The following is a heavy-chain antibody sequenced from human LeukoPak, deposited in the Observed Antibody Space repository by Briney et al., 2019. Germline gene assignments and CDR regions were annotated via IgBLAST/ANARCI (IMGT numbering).Heavy chain of an antibody. V-gene: IGHV3-9*01. J-gene: IGHJ4*02. CDR2: ISWNSGSI. D-gene: IGHD2-21*02. CDR1: GFTFDDYA. CDR3: AKEGVTPFDY. Sequence: GGSLRLSCAASGFTFDDYAMHWVRQAPGKGLEWVSGISWNSGSIGYADSVKGRFTISRDNAKNSLYLQMNSPRAEDTALYYCAKEGVTPFDYWGQGTLVTVSS.